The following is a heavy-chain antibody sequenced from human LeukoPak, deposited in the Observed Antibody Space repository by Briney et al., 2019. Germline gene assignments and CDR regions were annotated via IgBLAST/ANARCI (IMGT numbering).Heavy chain of an antibody. J-gene: IGHJ6*03. V-gene: IGHV4-4*07. D-gene: IGHD3-10*01. CDR2: VYSSGST. CDR3: ARLGRFGALLPYYYYMDV. Sequence: SETLSLTCTVSGGSISNYYWTWIRQPAGKGLEYIGRVYSSGSTDSNPSLRSRLTMSVDTSKNQLSLKLTSVTAADTAVYYCARLGRFGALLPYYYYMDVWGKGTTVTVSS. CDR1: GGSISNYY.